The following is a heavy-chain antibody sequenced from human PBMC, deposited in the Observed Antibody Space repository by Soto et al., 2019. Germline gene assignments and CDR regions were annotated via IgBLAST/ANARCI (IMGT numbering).Heavy chain of an antibody. Sequence: SETLSLTCTVSGLSFGTGGSYWSWIRHRPGKGLEWIGYIYDSGNTHYNPSLTSRVTISVDRSKNQFSLKLSSVTAADTAVYYCARGVTTVTTIDYWGQGTLVTVSS. CDR1: GLSFGTGGSY. V-gene: IGHV4-30-2*01. CDR2: IYDSGNT. J-gene: IGHJ4*02. D-gene: IGHD4-17*01. CDR3: ARGVTTVTTIDY.